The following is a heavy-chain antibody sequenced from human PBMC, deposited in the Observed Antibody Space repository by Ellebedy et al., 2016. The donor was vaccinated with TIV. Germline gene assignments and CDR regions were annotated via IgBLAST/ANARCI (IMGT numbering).Heavy chain of an antibody. CDR3: ARERGIAVAGTAGMDV. D-gene: IGHD6-19*01. V-gene: IGHV4-59*12. J-gene: IGHJ6*02. CDR2: IYYSGST. Sequence: SETLSLTCTVSGGSISSYYWSWIRQPPGKGLEWIGYIYYSGSTNYNPSLKSRVTMSVDTSKNQFSLKLSSVTAADTAVYYCARERGIAVAGTAGMDVWGQGTTVTVSS. CDR1: GGSISSYY.